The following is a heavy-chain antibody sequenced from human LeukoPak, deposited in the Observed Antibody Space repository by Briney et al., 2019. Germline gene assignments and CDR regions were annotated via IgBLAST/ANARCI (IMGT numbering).Heavy chain of an antibody. D-gene: IGHD2-2*01. CDR1: GGSISSSSYY. CDR2: IYYSGST. CDR3: ARQRGDIVVLDWFDP. V-gene: IGHV4-39*01. Sequence: SETLSLTCTVSGGSISSSSYYWGWIRQPPGKGLEWIGSIYYSGSTYYNPSLKSRVTISVDTSKNQFSLKLSSVTAADTAVYYCARQRGDIVVLDWFDPWGQGTLVTVSS. J-gene: IGHJ5*02.